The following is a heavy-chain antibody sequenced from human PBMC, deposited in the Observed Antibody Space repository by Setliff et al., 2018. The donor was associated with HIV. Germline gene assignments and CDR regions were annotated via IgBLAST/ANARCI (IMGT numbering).Heavy chain of an antibody. D-gene: IGHD2-8*01. V-gene: IGHV1-24*01. Sequence: ASVKVSCKASGYIFTDYAMNWVRQAPGKGLEWMGGFDPEDGETIYAQKFQGRVTMTEDTSISTAYMELSRLRSDDTAVYYCASKISCTNGVCLDAFDTWGQGTMVTVSS. CDR1: GYIFTDYA. J-gene: IGHJ3*02. CDR3: ASKISCTNGVCLDAFDT. CDR2: FDPEDGET.